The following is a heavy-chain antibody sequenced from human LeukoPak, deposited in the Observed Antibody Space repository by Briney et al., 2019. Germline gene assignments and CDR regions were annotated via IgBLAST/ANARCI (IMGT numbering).Heavy chain of an antibody. CDR2: ISWNSGSI. D-gene: IGHD3-9*01. Sequence: GRSLRLSCAASGFTFDDYAMHWVRQAPGKGLEWVSGISWNSGSIGYADSVKGRFTISRDNAKNSLYLQMNSLRAEDTALYYCAKGFDWPNDAFDIWGQGTMVTVSS. CDR1: GFTFDDYA. J-gene: IGHJ3*02. CDR3: AKGFDWPNDAFDI. V-gene: IGHV3-9*01.